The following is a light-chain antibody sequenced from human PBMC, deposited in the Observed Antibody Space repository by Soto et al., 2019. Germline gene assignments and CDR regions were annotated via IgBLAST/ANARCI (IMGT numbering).Light chain of an antibody. CDR1: QGISTS. J-gene: IGKJ4*01. Sequence: DIQMTQSPSSVSASVGDGVTITCRASQGISTSLGWYQQKPGKAPKLLIYAASSLQSGVPSRFSGTVSGTDFTLTISSLQPEDFATYYCQQTNSFPLTFGGGTKVEIK. CDR2: AAS. CDR3: QQTNSFPLT. V-gene: IGKV1D-12*01.